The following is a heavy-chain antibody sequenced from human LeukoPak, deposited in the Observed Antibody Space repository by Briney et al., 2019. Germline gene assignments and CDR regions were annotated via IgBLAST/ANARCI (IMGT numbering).Heavy chain of an antibody. J-gene: IGHJ6*02. Sequence: SETLSLTCAVYGGSFSGYYWSWIRQPPGKGLEWIGEINHSGSTNYNPSLKSRVTMSVDTSKNQFSLKLSSVTAADTAVYYCARDPVVPAAIWAGYYYYGMDVWGQGTTVTVSS. D-gene: IGHD2-2*02. CDR3: ARDPVVPAAIWAGYYYYGMDV. CDR2: INHSGST. CDR1: GGSFSGYY. V-gene: IGHV4-34*01.